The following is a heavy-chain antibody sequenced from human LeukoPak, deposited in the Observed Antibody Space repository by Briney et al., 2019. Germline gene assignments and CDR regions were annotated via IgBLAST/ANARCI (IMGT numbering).Heavy chain of an antibody. CDR3: AKFVVVVAATFENYFDY. V-gene: IGHV3-23*01. J-gene: IGHJ4*02. CDR1: GFTFSSYA. CDR2: ISGSGGST. D-gene: IGHD2-15*01. Sequence: PGGSLRLSCAASGFTFSSYAMSWVRQAPGKGLEWVSAISGSGGSTYYADSVKGRFTISRDNSKNTLYLQMNSLRAEDTAVYYCAKFVVVVAATFENYFDYWAREPWSPSPQ.